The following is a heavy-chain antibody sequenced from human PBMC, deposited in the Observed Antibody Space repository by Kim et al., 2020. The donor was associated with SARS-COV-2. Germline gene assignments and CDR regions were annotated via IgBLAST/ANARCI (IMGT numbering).Heavy chain of an antibody. CDR3: ARGTGGGARY. V-gene: IGHV3-7*01. Sequence: EKYYVDSVKGRFTISRDNAKNSLYLQMNSLRAEDTAVYYCARGTGGGARYWGQGTLVTVSS. J-gene: IGHJ4*02. D-gene: IGHD2-15*01. CDR2: EK.